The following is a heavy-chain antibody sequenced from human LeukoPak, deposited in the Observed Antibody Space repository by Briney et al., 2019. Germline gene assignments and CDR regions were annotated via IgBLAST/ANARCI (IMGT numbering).Heavy chain of an antibody. V-gene: IGHV3-7*01. CDR3: VRGWFLSVWSYHWDV. J-gene: IGHJ6*02. CDR2: IKEDGSEK. Sequence: PGEYLRLSCVASGFTFSNYWMTWVRQAPGKGLEWVANIKEDGSEKYYVDSVKGRFTISRDDAKKSLYLEINSLRVEDTAIYYCVRGWFLSVWSYHWDVWGQGTTVTVSS. D-gene: IGHD3-10*01. CDR1: GFTFSNYW.